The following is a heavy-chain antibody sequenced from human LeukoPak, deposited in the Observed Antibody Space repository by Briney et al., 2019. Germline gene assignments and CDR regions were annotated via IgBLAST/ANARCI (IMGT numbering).Heavy chain of an antibody. CDR3: ARGRWLQLYYFDY. D-gene: IGHD5-24*01. Sequence: GGSLRLSCAASGFTSSSYAMSWVRQAPGKGLEWVSAISGSGGSTYYADSVKGRFTISRDNSKNTLYLQMNSLRAEDTAVYYCARGRWLQLYYFDYWGQGTLVTVSS. CDR1: GFTSSSYA. J-gene: IGHJ4*02. CDR2: ISGSGGST. V-gene: IGHV3-23*01.